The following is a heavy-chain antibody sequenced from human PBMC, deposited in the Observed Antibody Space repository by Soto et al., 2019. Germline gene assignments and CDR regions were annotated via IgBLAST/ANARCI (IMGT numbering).Heavy chain of an antibody. Sequence: GASVKVSCKASGYTFTSYAMHWVRQAPGQRLEWMGWINAGNGNTKYSQKFQGRVTITRDTSASTAYMELSSLRSEDTAVYYCARGRTPFHSGPFAYWGQGTLVTVSS. D-gene: IGHD5-12*01. J-gene: IGHJ4*02. CDR3: ARGRTPFHSGPFAY. CDR1: GYTFTSYA. V-gene: IGHV1-3*01. CDR2: INAGNGNT.